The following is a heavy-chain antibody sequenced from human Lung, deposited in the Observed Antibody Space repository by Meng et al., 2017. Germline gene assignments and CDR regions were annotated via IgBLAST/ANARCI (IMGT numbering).Heavy chain of an antibody. Sequence: QVQLTESVPGLVKPSQTLSLPCRVSGGSISSDGYYWTWIRQPAGKGLEWIGRIYSRGSTNYNPFLKSRVTISLDASKNQFSLELSSVTATDTAVYYCARDLSDSTGYYPFQHWGQGTLVTVSS. CDR1: GGSISSDGYY. V-gene: IGHV4-61*02. CDR3: ARDLSDSTGYYPFQH. D-gene: IGHD3-22*01. CDR2: IYSRGST. J-gene: IGHJ1*01.